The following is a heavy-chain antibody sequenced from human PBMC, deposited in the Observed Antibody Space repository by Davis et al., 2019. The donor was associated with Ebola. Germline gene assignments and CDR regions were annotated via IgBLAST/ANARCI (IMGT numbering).Heavy chain of an antibody. V-gene: IGHV3-23*01. CDR2: ISGSGGST. CDR3: VRGGGTFDV. Sequence: GESLKISCAASGFTFSSYAMSWVRQAPGKGLEWVSAISGSGGSTYYADSVKGRFTISRDNSKNTLYLQMNSLRAEDTAVYYCVRGGGTFDVWGQGTLVTVSS. J-gene: IGHJ4*02. D-gene: IGHD2-15*01. CDR1: GFTFSSYA.